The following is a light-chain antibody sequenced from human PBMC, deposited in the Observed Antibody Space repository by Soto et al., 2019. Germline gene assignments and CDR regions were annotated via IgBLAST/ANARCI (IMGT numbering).Light chain of an antibody. CDR3: CSYAGSPYV. Sequence: QSALIQPRSVSGSPGQSVTISCTGTSSDVGGYTYVSWYQQHPGKAPKLIISDVTKRPSGVPDRFSGSKSGNTASLTISGLQAEDEADYYCCSYAGSPYVFGTGTQLTVL. CDR1: SSDVGGYTY. V-gene: IGLV2-11*01. J-gene: IGLJ1*01. CDR2: DVT.